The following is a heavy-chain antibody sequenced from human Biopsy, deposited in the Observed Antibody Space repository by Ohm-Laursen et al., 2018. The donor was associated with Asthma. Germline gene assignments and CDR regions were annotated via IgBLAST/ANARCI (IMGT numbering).Heavy chain of an antibody. Sequence: GTLSLTCTVSGGSMSSSSYYWGWIRQPPGKGPEWMGSISYTGSAYHNPSLKSRVTISVDTSKNHFSLKLSSVTAADTAVYYCARHWDWGSFFDYWGQGTPVTVSS. V-gene: IGHV4-39*01. D-gene: IGHD7-27*01. CDR1: GGSMSSSSYY. J-gene: IGHJ4*02. CDR3: ARHWDWGSFFDY. CDR2: ISYTGSA.